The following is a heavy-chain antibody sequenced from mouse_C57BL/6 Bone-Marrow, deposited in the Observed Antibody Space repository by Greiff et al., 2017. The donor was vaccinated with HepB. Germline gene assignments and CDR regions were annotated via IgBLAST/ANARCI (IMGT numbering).Heavy chain of an antibody. CDR1: GFTFSDYG. V-gene: IGHV5-17*01. D-gene: IGHD2-3*01. J-gene: IGHJ2*01. CDR3: ARPRVTTYYFDY. Sequence: EVQLVESGGGLVKPGGSLKLSCAASGFTFSDYGMHWVRQAPEKGLEWVAYISSGSSTIYYADTVKGRFTISRDNAKNTLFLQMTSLRSEDTAMYYCARPRVTTYYFDYWGQGTTLTVSS. CDR2: ISSGSSTI.